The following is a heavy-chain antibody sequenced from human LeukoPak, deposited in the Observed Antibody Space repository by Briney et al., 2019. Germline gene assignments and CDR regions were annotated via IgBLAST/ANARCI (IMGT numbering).Heavy chain of an antibody. Sequence: ASVKVSCKTSGYTFADYYIHLVRQAPGQGLEWMGWIYPKSGGTNSAQKFQGRVTMTRYTSISTAYMELSRLRFDDTAVYYCARVSTSGYIEWRDPWGQGTLVTVSS. D-gene: IGHD5-18*01. CDR1: GYTFADYY. V-gene: IGHV1-2*02. CDR3: ARVSTSGYIEWRDP. CDR2: IYPKSGGT. J-gene: IGHJ5*02.